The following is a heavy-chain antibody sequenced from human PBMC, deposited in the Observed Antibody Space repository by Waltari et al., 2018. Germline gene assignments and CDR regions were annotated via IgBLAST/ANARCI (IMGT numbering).Heavy chain of an antibody. V-gene: IGHV4-39*01. Sequence: QLQLQESGPGLVKPSETLSLTCTVSGGSISSSSYYWGWIRQPPGKGLEWIGSIYYSGSTYYNPSLKSRVTISVDTSKNQFSLKLSSVTAADTAVYYCARASDCTGGVCYDYWGQGTLVTVSS. J-gene: IGHJ4*02. CDR2: IYYSGST. CDR3: ARASDCTGGVCYDY. CDR1: GGSISSSSYY. D-gene: IGHD2-8*02.